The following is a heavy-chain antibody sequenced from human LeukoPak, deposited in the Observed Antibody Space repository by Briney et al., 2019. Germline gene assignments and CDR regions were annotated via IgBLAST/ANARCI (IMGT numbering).Heavy chain of an antibody. CDR2: IIPIFGTA. CDR3: AISGCSGGSCYSSQGAGWFDP. Sequence: SVKVSCKASGYIFTGYYMHWVRQAPGQGLEWMGGIIPIFGTANYAQKFQGRVTITADKSTSTAYMELSSLRSEDTAVYYCAISGCSGGSCYSSQGAGWFDPWGQGTLVTVSS. CDR1: GYIFTGYY. J-gene: IGHJ5*02. D-gene: IGHD2-15*01. V-gene: IGHV1-69*06.